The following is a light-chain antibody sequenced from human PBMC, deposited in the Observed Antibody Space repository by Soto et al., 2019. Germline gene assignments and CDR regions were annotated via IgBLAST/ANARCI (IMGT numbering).Light chain of an antibody. CDR3: HQYGSSQFT. CDR1: QSVTSSS. V-gene: IGKV3-20*01. Sequence: EIVLTQSPGTLFLSPGERATLSCRASQSVTSSSLAWYQQKPGQTPRLLMYGASSRATGIPDRFSGSGSGTDFTLTISRLEPEDFAVYYCHQYGSSQFTFGPGTKVDIK. J-gene: IGKJ3*01. CDR2: GAS.